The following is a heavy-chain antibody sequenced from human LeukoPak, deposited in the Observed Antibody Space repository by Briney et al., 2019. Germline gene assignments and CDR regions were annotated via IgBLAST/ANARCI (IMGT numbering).Heavy chain of an antibody. Sequence: PGRSLRLSCAASGFTFDDYAMHWVRQAPGKGLEWVSGISWNSGSIGYADSVKGRFTISRDNAKNSPYLQMNSLRAEDTALYYCAKGTTVTSAFGFWGQGTMVTVSS. V-gene: IGHV3-9*01. J-gene: IGHJ3*01. D-gene: IGHD4-17*01. CDR1: GFTFDDYA. CDR3: AKGTTVTSAFGF. CDR2: ISWNSGSI.